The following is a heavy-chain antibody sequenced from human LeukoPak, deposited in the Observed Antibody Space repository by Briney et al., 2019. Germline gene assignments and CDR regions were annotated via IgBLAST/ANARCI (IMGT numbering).Heavy chain of an antibody. Sequence: KPGGSLRLSCAASGFTFSSYAMSWVRQAPGEGLEWVSIITSSSTYIDYADSVRGRFTISRDDAKNSLFLQMNSLRAEDTALYYCARGSGSSAWLIDYWGQGALVTVSS. J-gene: IGHJ4*02. CDR3: ARGSGSSAWLIDY. D-gene: IGHD1-26*01. V-gene: IGHV3-21*01. CDR2: ITSSSTYI. CDR1: GFTFSSYA.